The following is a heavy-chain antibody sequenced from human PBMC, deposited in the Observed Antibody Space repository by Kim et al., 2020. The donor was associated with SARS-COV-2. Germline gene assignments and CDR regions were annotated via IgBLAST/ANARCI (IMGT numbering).Heavy chain of an antibody. J-gene: IGHJ5*02. V-gene: IGHV3-33*06. D-gene: IGHD6-19*01. Sequence: RFTSSRDNSKNTLYLQMNSLRAEDTAVYYCAKDADRAVAGTTKPYNWFDPWGQGTLVTVSS. CDR3: AKDADRAVAGTTKPYNWFDP.